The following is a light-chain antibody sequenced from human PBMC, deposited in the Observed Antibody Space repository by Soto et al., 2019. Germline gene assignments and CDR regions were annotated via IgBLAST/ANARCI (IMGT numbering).Light chain of an antibody. CDR2: VDSDGSH. CDR3: QTWGTGFVL. V-gene: IGLV4-69*01. Sequence: QPVLTQSPSASASLGASVKLTCTLSSGHSSYAIAWHRQQPQKGPRYLMKVDSDGSHIKGDGIPDRFSGSSSGAERYLTISSLQSEDEADYYCQTWGTGFVLIGGGTKLTVL. J-gene: IGLJ2*01. CDR1: SGHSSYA.